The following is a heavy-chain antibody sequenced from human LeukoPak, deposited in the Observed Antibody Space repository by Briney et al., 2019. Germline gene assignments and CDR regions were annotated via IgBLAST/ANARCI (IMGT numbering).Heavy chain of an antibody. V-gene: IGHV4-59*11. D-gene: IGHD6-13*01. CDR2: IYYSGST. CDR3: ARCGGVSWFDP. Sequence: PSETLSLTCTVSGGSISSHYWSWIRQPPGKGLEWIGYIYYSGSTNYNPSLKSRVTISVDTSKNQFSLKLSSVTAADTAVYYCARCGGVSWFDPWGQGTLVTVSS. J-gene: IGHJ5*02. CDR1: GGSISSHY.